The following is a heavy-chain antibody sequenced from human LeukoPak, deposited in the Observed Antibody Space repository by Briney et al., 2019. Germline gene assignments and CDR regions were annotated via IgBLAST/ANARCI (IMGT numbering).Heavy chain of an antibody. CDR2: INHSGST. CDR1: GGSFSGYY. J-gene: IGHJ4*02. CDR3: ARGISSTSDFDY. D-gene: IGHD2-2*01. V-gene: IGHV4-34*01. Sequence: SETLSLTCAVYGGSFSGYYWSWIRQPPGKGLEWIGGINHSGSTNYNPSLKSRVTISVDTSKNQFSLKLSSVTAADTAVYHCARGISSTSDFDYWGQGTLVTVSS.